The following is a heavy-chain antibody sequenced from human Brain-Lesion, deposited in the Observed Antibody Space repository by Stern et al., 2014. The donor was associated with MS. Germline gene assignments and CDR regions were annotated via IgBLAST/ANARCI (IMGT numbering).Heavy chain of an antibody. Sequence: VQLVESGAEVKKPGASVKVSCKVSGYTLTELSMHWVRQAPRKGLEWMGGFDPEDGETIYAPKFQGRVTMSEEQSTDTAYMELSSLRSEDTAVYYCATLSPGAGGNYYRHFDYWGQGTLVTVSS. CDR2: FDPEDGET. J-gene: IGHJ4*02. D-gene: IGHD1-26*01. CDR3: ATLSPGAGGNYYRHFDY. V-gene: IGHV1-24*01. CDR1: GYTLTELS.